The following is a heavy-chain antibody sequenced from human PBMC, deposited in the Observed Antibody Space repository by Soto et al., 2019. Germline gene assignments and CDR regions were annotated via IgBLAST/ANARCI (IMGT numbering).Heavy chain of an antibody. CDR3: AILGKGY. CDR2: INHTGNT. V-gene: IGHV4-34*01. J-gene: IGHJ4*02. D-gene: IGHD3-16*01. Sequence: SESLSLTCVVYGGSFSNYYWSWIRQPPGEGLEWIGEINHTGNTNYNPSLKSRVTISGDRSKNQFSLKLTSVTAADTAVYYCAILGKGYWGQGTLVTVSS. CDR1: GGSFSNYY.